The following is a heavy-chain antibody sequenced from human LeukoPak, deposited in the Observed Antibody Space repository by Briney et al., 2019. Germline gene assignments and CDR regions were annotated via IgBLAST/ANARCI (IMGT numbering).Heavy chain of an antibody. V-gene: IGHV3-23*01. CDR3: ATLDSGSDYFDY. CDR2: ISGSGGST. J-gene: IGHJ4*02. CDR1: GFTFSSHA. D-gene: IGHD1-26*01. Sequence: GGSLRLSCAASGFTFSSHAMSWVRQAPGKGLEWVSAISGSGGSTYYADSVKGRFTISRDNSKNTLYLQMNSLRAEDTAVYYCATLDSGSDYFDYWGQGTLVTVSS.